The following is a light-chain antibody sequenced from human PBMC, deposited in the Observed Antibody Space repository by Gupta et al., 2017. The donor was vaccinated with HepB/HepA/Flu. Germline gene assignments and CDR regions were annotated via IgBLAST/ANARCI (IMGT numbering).Light chain of an antibody. J-gene: IGLJ1*01. CDR1: ALPKRY. V-gene: IGLV3-25*03. CDR2: KDS. CDR3: QSADSSGTYV. Sequence: SYELTQPPSVSVSPGQTARITCSGDALPKRYAYWYQQKPGQAPVLAIYKDSERPSGIPERFSGSSSGTTVTLTISGVQAEDEADYYCQSADSSGTYVFGTGTKVTVL.